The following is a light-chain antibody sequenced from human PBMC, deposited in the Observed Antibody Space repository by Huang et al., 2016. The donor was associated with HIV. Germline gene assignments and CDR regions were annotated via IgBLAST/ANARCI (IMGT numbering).Light chain of an antibody. J-gene: IGKJ4*01. Sequence: EILLTQSPATLSVSPGERATLSCRASQSVGTNLAWYQQKPGQAPRLLIDGVSTRATGVPARFSGSGSGTEFTLTISSLQSEDFAVYYCQQYNNWLSFGGGTKVDIK. CDR1: QSVGTN. CDR2: GVS. CDR3: QQYNNWLS. V-gene: IGKV3-15*01.